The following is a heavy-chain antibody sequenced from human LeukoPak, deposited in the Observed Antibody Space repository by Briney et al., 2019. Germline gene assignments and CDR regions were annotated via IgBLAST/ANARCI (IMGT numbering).Heavy chain of an antibody. D-gene: IGHD4-17*01. CDR1: GFTLSGYS. Sequence: PGGSLRLSCAASGFTLSGYSMNWVRQAPGKGLEWVSSISSSSDYIYYADSVKGRFTISRDNAKNSLSLQMNSLRAEDTAVYYCVRDYGDFDYWGQGTLVTVSS. V-gene: IGHV3-21*01. J-gene: IGHJ4*02. CDR2: ISSSSDYI. CDR3: VRDYGDFDY.